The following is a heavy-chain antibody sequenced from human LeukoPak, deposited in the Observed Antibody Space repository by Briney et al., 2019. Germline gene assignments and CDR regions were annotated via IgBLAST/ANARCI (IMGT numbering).Heavy chain of an antibody. CDR1: GYTFTSYA. J-gene: IGHJ4*02. CDR2: INPNTGGT. Sequence: ASVKVSCKASGYTFTSYAMNWVRQAPGQGLEWMGWINPNTGGTSYAQKFQGRVTMTRDTSISTAYMELSRLRSDDTAVYYCARGYNYVWMIDCWGQGTLVTVSS. CDR3: ARGYNYVWMIDC. D-gene: IGHD3-16*01. V-gene: IGHV1-2*02.